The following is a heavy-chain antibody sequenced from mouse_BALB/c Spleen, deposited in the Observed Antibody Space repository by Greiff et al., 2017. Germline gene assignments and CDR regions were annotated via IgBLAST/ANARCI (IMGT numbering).Heavy chain of an antibody. J-gene: IGHJ2*01. CDR3: ARGLWYHDY. Sequence: DVMLVESGGGLVKPGGSLKLSCAASGFTFSSYAMSWVRQTPEKRLEWVASISSGGSTYYPDSVKGRFTISRDNARNILYLQMSSLRSEDTAMYYCARGLWYHDYWGQGTTLTVSS. V-gene: IGHV5-6-5*01. CDR1: GFTFSSYA. CDR2: ISSGGST. D-gene: IGHD2-1*01.